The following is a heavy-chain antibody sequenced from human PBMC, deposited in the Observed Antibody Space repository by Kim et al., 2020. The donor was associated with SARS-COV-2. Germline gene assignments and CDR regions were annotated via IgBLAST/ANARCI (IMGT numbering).Heavy chain of an antibody. CDR3: ARDDTEGYSSGWSGGDAFDI. Sequence: RFTISRDNAKNSLYLQMNSLRAEDTAVYYCARDDTEGYSSGWSGGDAFDIWGQGTMVTVSS. J-gene: IGHJ3*02. D-gene: IGHD6-19*01. V-gene: IGHV3-11*06.